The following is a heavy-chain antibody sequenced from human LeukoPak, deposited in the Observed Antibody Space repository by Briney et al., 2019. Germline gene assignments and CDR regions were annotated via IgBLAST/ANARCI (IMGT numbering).Heavy chain of an antibody. D-gene: IGHD2-2*01. CDR3: ARGDNIVVVPAAYFTNYYYGMDV. Sequence: PGGSLRLSCAASGFTFSSYSMNWVRQAPGKGLEWVSSISSSSSYIYYADSVKGRFTISRDNAKNPLYLQMNSLRAEDTAVYYCARGDNIVVVPAAYFTNYYYGMDVWGKGTTVTVSS. CDR1: GFTFSSYS. CDR2: ISSSSSYI. V-gene: IGHV3-21*01. J-gene: IGHJ6*04.